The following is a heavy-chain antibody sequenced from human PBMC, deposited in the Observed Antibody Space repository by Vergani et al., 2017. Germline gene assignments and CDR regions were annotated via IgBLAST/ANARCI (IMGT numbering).Heavy chain of an antibody. V-gene: IGHV3-30*04. D-gene: IGHD6-13*01. Sequence: QVQLVESGGGVVQPGRSLRLSCASSGFTFSSYAMHWVRQAPGKGLGWVAVISYDGSNKYYADSVKGRFTISRDNSKNTLCLQMNSLRAEDTAVYYCARAAIIAAAGPFQHWGQGTLVTVSS. J-gene: IGHJ1*01. CDR1: GFTFSSYA. CDR3: ARAAIIAAAGPFQH. CDR2: ISYDGSNK.